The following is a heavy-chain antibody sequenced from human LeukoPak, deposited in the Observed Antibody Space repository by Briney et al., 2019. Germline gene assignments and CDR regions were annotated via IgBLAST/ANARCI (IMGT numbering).Heavy chain of an antibody. D-gene: IGHD7-27*01. J-gene: IGHJ4*02. CDR2: IHYSGST. CDR1: GGSISSSSYY. V-gene: IGHV4-39*07. CDR3: ASRKLGNDY. Sequence: TSETLSLTCTVSGGSISSSSYYWAWIRQPPGKGLEWIGSIHYSGSTYYNPSLQSRVTISIDTSKNQFSLKLRFVTAADTAVYYCASRKLGNDYWGQGTLVTVSS.